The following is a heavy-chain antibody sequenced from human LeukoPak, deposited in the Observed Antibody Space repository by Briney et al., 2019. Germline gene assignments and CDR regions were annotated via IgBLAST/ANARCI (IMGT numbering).Heavy chain of an antibody. V-gene: IGHV3-23*01. CDR2: ISARDETA. Sequence: GGSLRLSCAVSGFTFSTADMNWVRQAPGTGLQWVAGISARDETAYPDYVKGRFTISRDNSKNTLYLQMNSLRAEDTAVYYCAKDLSYCGGDCYPPHWYFDLWGRGTLVTVSS. CDR3: AKDLSYCGGDCYPPHWYFDL. CDR1: GFTFSTAD. D-gene: IGHD2-21*02. J-gene: IGHJ2*01.